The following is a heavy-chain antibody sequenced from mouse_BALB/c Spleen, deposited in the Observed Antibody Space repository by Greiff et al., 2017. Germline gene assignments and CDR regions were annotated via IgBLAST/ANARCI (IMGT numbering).Heavy chain of an antibody. CDR2: INPYNDGT. V-gene: IGHV1-14*01. J-gene: IGHJ3*01. CDR3: ARSSYDGYSWFAY. D-gene: IGHD2-3*01. CDR1: GYTFTSYV. Sequence: VHVKQSGPELVKPGASVKMSCKASGYTFTSYVMHWVKQKPGQGLEWIGYINPYNDGTKYNEKFKGKATLTSDKSSSTAYMELSSLTSEDSAVYYCARSSYDGYSWFAYWGQGTLVTVSA.